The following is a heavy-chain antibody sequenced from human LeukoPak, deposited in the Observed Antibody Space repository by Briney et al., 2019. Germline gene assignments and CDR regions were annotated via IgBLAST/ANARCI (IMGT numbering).Heavy chain of an antibody. J-gene: IGHJ6*02. CDR3: ARKLGYCSSTSCTRAAKTSYYYGMTS. V-gene: IGHV3-33*01. CDR1: GFTFSSYG. D-gene: IGHD2-2*01. CDR2: IWYDGSNK. Sequence: PGGSLRLSCAASGFTFSSYGMHWVHQAPGKGLEWVAVIWYDGSNKYYADSVKGRFTISRDNSKNTLYLQMNSLRAEDTAVYYCARKLGYCSSTSCTRAAKTSYYYGMTSGAKGPRSPSP.